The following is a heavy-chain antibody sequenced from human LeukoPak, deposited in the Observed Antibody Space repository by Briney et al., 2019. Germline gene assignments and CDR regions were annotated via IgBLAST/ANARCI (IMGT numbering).Heavy chain of an antibody. Sequence: GGSLRLSCAASGFTFSSYWMHWVRQAPGKGLEWVAFIRYDGSNKYYADSVKGRFTISRDNSKNTLYLQMNSLRAEDTAVYYCAKVAGTVTIYYYYYMDVWGKGTTVTVSS. CDR3: AKVAGTVTIYYYYYMDV. V-gene: IGHV3-30*02. CDR2: IRYDGSNK. D-gene: IGHD4-17*01. CDR1: GFTFSSYW. J-gene: IGHJ6*03.